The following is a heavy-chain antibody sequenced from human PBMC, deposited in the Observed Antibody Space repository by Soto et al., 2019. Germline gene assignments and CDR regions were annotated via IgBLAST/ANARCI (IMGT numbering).Heavy chain of an antibody. CDR3: ARDHRMSRRLHPFDN. CDR1: GGTFSSYA. V-gene: IGHV1-69*06. D-gene: IGHD3-16*01. J-gene: IGHJ3*02. Sequence: ASVKVSCKASGGTFSSYAISWVRQAPGQGLEWMGGIIPIFGTANYAQKFQGRVTITADKSTSTAYMELSSLRSEDTAVYYCARDHRMSRRLHPFDNWGHVTMVTVS. CDR2: IIPIFGTA.